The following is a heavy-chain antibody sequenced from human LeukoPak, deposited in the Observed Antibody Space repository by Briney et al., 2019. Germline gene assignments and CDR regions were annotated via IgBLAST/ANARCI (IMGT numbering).Heavy chain of an antibody. CDR2: IYYSGST. CDR3: ARDYYDSSGYIVFDY. D-gene: IGHD3-22*01. V-gene: IGHV4-39*02. Sequence: SETLSLTCTVSGGSISSSSYYWGWIRQPPGQGLEWIGSIYYSGSTYYNPSLKSRLTISVDTSKNQFALKLSSVTAADTAVYYCARDYYDSSGYIVFDYWGQGTLVTVSS. CDR1: GGSISSSSYY. J-gene: IGHJ4*02.